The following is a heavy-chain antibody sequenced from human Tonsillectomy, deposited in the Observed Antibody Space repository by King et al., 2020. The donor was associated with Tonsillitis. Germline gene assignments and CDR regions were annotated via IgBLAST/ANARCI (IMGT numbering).Heavy chain of an antibody. CDR2: ISFDERNK. J-gene: IGHJ4*02. V-gene: IGHV3-30*18. CDR3: AKDLHVLRYFDWLLEY. CDR1: GFTFSSYG. Sequence: VQLVESGGGVVQPGSSLSLSCAASGFTFSSYGMNWVRQAPGRGLRGVAVISFDERNKNFEDSVKGGFTISRDNSKNTLYLQMNSLRAEDTAVYYCAKDLHVLRYFDWLLEYWGQGTLVTVSS. D-gene: IGHD3-9*01.